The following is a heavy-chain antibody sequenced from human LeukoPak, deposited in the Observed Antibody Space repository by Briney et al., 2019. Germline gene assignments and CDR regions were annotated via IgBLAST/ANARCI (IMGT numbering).Heavy chain of an antibody. CDR1: GFTFSNDW. Sequence: GGSLRLSCAASGFTFSNDWMNWVRQAPGKGLEWVGRIKSKIDGGATDYAAPVKGRFTISRDDSKNTLYLQINSLRTGDTAVYYCTTGGNVFVAGTRAFDLWGQGTMVTVSS. J-gene: IGHJ3*01. CDR2: IKSKIDGGAT. D-gene: IGHD6-19*01. CDR3: TTGGNVFVAGTRAFDL. V-gene: IGHV3-15*07.